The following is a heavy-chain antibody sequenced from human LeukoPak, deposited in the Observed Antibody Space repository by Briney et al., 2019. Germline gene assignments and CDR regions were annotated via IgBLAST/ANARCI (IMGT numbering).Heavy chain of an antibody. CDR2: IYSDGST. Sequence: GGSLRLSCAASGLHVRSKYMQWVRRAPGKGLEWVSVIYSDGSTYYADSVKGRFTISRDFSKNTLYLQMNRLRVEDTAVYYCPRLLLSGQVGSGGQGNVVTVSS. J-gene: IGHJ5*01. CDR3: PRLLLSGQVGS. V-gene: IGHV3-66*01. CDR1: GLHVRSKY. D-gene: IGHD2/OR15-2a*01.